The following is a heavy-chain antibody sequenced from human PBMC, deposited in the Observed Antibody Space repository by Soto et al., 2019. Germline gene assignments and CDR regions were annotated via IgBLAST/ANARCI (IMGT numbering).Heavy chain of an antibody. V-gene: IGHV5-51*01. D-gene: IGHD4-4*01. CDR3: ARREMTTIDFDY. CDR2: IYPGDSDT. J-gene: IGHJ4*02. CDR1: GYNFTSYW. Sequence: PGESLKISCKGSGYNFTSYWIGWVRQMPGKGLEWMGIIYPGDSDTTYSPSFQGQVTISADKSITTAYLQWSSLKASDNAMYYCARREMTTIDFDYWGQGTLVTVSS.